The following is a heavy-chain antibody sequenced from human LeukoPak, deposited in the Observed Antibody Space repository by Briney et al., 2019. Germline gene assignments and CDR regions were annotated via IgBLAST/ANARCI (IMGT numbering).Heavy chain of an antibody. V-gene: IGHV1-69*13. J-gene: IGHJ4*02. Sequence: SVKVSCQASGGTFSSYAISWVRQAPGQGLEWMGGIIPIFGTANYAQKFQGRVTITADESTSTAYMELSSLRSEDTAVYYCAREPYSGSDLDYWGQGNLVTVSS. CDR2: IIPIFGTA. CDR3: AREPYSGSDLDY. CDR1: GGTFSSYA. D-gene: IGHD1-26*01.